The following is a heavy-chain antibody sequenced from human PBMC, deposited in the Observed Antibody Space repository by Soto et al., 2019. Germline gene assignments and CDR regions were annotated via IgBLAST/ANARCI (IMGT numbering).Heavy chain of an antibody. D-gene: IGHD1-26*01. V-gene: IGHV3-11*01. CDR3: ARRLGFSGVGPSTSNWFDP. Sequence: GGSLRLSCAASGFTPSDYYMSWMRQAPGKGLEWLSYISSSGNTIYYATSVKGRFTISRDNAKNSLSLQMNSLTAEDTAVYYCARRLGFSGVGPSTSNWFDPWGQGTLVTVSS. CDR1: GFTPSDYY. J-gene: IGHJ5*02. CDR2: ISSSGNTI.